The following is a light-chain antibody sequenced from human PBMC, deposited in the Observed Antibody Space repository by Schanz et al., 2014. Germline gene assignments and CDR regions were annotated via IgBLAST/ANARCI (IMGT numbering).Light chain of an antibody. Sequence: QSALTQPASVSGSPGQSITISCTGTSSDVGGYNYVSWYQQYPGKAPKLMIYDVTNRPSGVSNRFSGSKSGNTASLTISGLQAEDEADYYCCSYAGSSTVLFGGGTKLTVL. CDR2: DVT. CDR3: CSYAGSSTVL. CDR1: SSDVGGYNY. V-gene: IGLV2-14*01. J-gene: IGLJ2*01.